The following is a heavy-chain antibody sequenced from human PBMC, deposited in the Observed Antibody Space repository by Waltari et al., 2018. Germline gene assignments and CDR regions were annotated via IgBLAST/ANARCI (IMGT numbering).Heavy chain of an antibody. CDR3: ARAATVTTFWFDP. V-gene: IGHV1-3*01. D-gene: IGHD4-4*01. Sequence: AQLVQPGAAAKKPGASLKASCKASGYTFSYYTIHLWRQDAGQNLVWMGWIKACNVNTYYSQKFQGRVTIPRDTSASTAHMELNSLRAEDTAVYYCARAATVTTFWFDPWGRGTLVTFSS. J-gene: IGHJ5*02. CDR1: GYTFSYYT. CDR2: IKACNVNT.